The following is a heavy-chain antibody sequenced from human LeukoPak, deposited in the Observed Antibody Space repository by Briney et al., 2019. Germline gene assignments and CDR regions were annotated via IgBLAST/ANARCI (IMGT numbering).Heavy chain of an antibody. CDR1: GFTFSDYY. CDR2: ISNNDGSI. J-gene: IGHJ4*02. V-gene: IGHV3-11*04. Sequence: GGSLRLSCTVSGFTFSDYYLHWIRQAPGKGLEWISYISNNDGSIYYADSVKGRFTISRDNAKNSLYLQMNSLRAEDTAVYYCARVGRYFDWLLIDYWGQGTLVTVSS. CDR3: ARVGRYFDWLLIDY. D-gene: IGHD3-9*01.